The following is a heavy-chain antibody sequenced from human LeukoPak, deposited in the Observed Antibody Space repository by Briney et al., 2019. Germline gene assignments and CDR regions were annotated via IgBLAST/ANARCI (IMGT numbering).Heavy chain of an antibody. V-gene: IGHV4-59*01. J-gene: IGHJ4*02. Sequence: PSETLSLTCTVSGGSISSYYWSWIRQPPGKGLEWIGYIYYSGSTNYNPSLKSRVTISVDTSKNQFSLKLSSVTAADTAVYYCARASGGYGSGSYAHDYWGQGTLVTVSS. D-gene: IGHD3-10*01. CDR2: IYYSGST. CDR3: ARASGGYGSGSYAHDY. CDR1: GGSISSYY.